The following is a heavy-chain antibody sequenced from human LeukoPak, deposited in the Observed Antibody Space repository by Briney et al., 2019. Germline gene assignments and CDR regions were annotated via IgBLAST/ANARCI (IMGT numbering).Heavy chain of an antibody. CDR3: ARADYDFWSGYVAFDY. D-gene: IGHD3-3*01. V-gene: IGHV1-8*01. CDR1: GYSFTSYD. J-gene: IGHJ4*02. Sequence: ASVTVSCKASGYSFTSYDINWVRQATGQGLEWMGWMNPNSGNTGYAQKFQGRVTMTRNTSISTAYMELSSLRSDDTAVYYCARADYDFWSGYVAFDYWGQGTLATVSS. CDR2: MNPNSGNT.